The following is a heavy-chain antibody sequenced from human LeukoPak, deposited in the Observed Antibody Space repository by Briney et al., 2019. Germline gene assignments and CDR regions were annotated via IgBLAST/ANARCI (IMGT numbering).Heavy chain of an antibody. J-gene: IGHJ4*02. CDR3: ARGLYSSGWYLAPHPKKAAYFDY. D-gene: IGHD6-19*01. Sequence: PSETLSLTCAVYGGSFSGYYWSWIRQPPGKGLEWIGEINHSGSTNYSPSLKSRVTISVDTSKNQFSLKLSSVTAADTAVYYCARGLYSSGWYLAPHPKKAAYFDYWGQGTLVTVSS. CDR2: INHSGST. CDR1: GGSFSGYY. V-gene: IGHV4-34*01.